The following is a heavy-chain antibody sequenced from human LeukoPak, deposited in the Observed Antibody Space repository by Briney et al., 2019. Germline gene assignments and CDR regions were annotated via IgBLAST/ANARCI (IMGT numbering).Heavy chain of an antibody. V-gene: IGHV4-38-2*01. CDR3: ASGEGVTMVRGVPYYYNAMDV. Sequence: SETLSLTCDVSGYSISSAYYWGWIRQPPGKGLEWIGSIYHSGITYYNSSLKSRVIISLDTSKNQFSLKLSSVTAAGTAMYYCASGEGVTMVRGVPYYYNAMDVWGKGTTVTVSS. J-gene: IGHJ6*04. D-gene: IGHD3-10*01. CDR2: IYHSGIT. CDR1: GYSISSAYY.